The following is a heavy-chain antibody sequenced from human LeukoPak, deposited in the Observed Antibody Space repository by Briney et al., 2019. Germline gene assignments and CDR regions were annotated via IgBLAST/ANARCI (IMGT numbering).Heavy chain of an antibody. CDR2: INHSGST. CDR3: ARGPYYYGSGGYYLA. J-gene: IGHJ5*02. D-gene: IGHD3-10*01. V-gene: IGHV4-34*01. CDR1: GFTFSDYY. Sequence: LRLSCAASGFTFSDYYMSWIRQAPGKGLEWIGEINHSGSTNYNPSLKSRVTISVDTSKNQFSLKLSSVTAADTAVYYCARGPYYYGSGGYYLAWGQGTLVTVSS.